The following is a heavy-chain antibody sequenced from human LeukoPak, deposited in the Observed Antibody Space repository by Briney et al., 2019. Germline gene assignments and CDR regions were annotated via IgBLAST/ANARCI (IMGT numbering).Heavy chain of an antibody. J-gene: IGHJ3*02. V-gene: IGHV3-48*01. CDR2: ISSSSSTI. CDR3: AKTIVLMVYGPFDI. D-gene: IGHD2-8*01. CDR1: GFTFSSYS. Sequence: GGSLRLSCAASGFTFSSYSMNWVRQAPGKGLEWVSYISSSSSTIYYADSVKGRFTISRDNSKNTLYLQMNSLRAEDTAVYYCAKTIVLMVYGPFDIWGQGTMVTVSS.